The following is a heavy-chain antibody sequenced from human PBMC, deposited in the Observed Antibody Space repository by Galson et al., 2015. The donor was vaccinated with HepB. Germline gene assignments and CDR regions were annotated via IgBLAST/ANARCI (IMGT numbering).Heavy chain of an antibody. CDR3: ARDGSYGGNGVPYYYYYGMDV. J-gene: IGHJ6*02. D-gene: IGHD4-23*01. CDR2: IVVGSGNT. V-gene: IGHV1-58*01. CDR1: GFTFTSSA. Sequence: SVKVSCKASGFTFTSSAVQWVRQARGQRLEWIGWIVVGSGNTNYAQKFQGWVAMTRDTSISTAYMEPSRLRSDDTAVYYCARDGSYGGNGVPYYYYYGMDVWGQGTTVTVSS.